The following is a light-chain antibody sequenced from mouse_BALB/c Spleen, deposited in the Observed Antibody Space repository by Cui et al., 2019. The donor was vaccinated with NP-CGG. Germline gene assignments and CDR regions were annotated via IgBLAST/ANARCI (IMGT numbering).Light chain of an antibody. J-gene: IGLJ1*01. CDR3: ALWYSNHWV. CDR2: GTN. V-gene: IGLV1*01. Sequence: QAVVTQESALTTSPGEPVTLTCRSSTGAVTTSNSANWVQEKPDHLFTGLIGGTNNRAPGVPAKFSGSLIGDKAALTITGAQTEDEAIYFCALWYSNHWVFGGGTKLTVL. CDR1: TGAVTTSNS.